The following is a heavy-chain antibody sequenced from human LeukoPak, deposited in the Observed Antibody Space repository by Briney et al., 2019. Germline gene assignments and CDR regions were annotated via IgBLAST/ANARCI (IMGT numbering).Heavy chain of an antibody. CDR2: INADGSST. V-gene: IGHV3-74*01. CDR1: GFTFSRYW. Sequence: GGSLRLSCAASGFTFSRYWMHWVRQAPGKGLVWVSRINADGSSTNYADSVKGRFTISRDNAKNTLYLQMNSLRAEDTAVYFCARDIGAPDDYWGQGTLVTVSS. CDR3: ARDIGAPDDY. D-gene: IGHD3-10*01. J-gene: IGHJ4*02.